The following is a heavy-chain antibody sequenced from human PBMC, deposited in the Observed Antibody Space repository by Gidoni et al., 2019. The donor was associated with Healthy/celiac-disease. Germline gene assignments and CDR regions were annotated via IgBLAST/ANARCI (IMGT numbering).Heavy chain of an antibody. CDR2: IWYDGSNK. Sequence: QVQLVESGGGVVQPGRSLRLPWAAAGVTFRSGGSHWVRQAPGKGLDWVAVIWYDGSNKYYADSVKGRFTISRDNSKNTLYLQMNSLRAEDTAVYYCARDLDPIVVVVAATQGWLFDYWGQGTLVTVSS. D-gene: IGHD2-15*01. J-gene: IGHJ4*02. CDR1: GVTFRSGG. CDR3: ARDLDPIVVVVAATQGWLFDY. V-gene: IGHV3-33*01.